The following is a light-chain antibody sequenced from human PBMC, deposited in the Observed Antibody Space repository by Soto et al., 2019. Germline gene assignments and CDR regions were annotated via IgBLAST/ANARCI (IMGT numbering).Light chain of an antibody. CDR2: EVS. CDR3: SSYTSESTRV. J-gene: IGLJ3*02. Sequence: QSALTQPASVSGSPGQSITISCTGTSSDVGSYNYVSWYQQHPGKAPKLIIYEVSDRPSGVSNRFSGSKSGNTASLTISGLQAEDEADYYCSSYTSESTRVFGGGTQLTVL. V-gene: IGLV2-14*01. CDR1: SSDVGSYNY.